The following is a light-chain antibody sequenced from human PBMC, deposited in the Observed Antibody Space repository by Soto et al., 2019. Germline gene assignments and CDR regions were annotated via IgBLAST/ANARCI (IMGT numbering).Light chain of an antibody. Sequence: QSVLTRPASVSGSPGQSITISCTGTGRHVGGYKYVSWYQQLPGKAPKLMIYGVSYRPSGVSDRFSGSKSGNTASLIISGLQAEDEADYYCSSYASSSPFVFGTGTKVTVL. CDR3: SSYASSSPFV. CDR1: GRHVGGYKY. CDR2: GVS. V-gene: IGLV2-14*01. J-gene: IGLJ1*01.